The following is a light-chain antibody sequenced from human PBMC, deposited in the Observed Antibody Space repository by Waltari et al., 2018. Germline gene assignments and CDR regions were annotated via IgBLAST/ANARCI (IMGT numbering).Light chain of an antibody. CDR3: QQHDGVRS. J-gene: IGKJ4*01. Sequence: DIQMTQSPSSLSASVGDTVTITCRASQDINKYLNWYQQKPGQAPKLLVYDTSDLEVGVPSRFSGSGFGTDFTLTIRGLQLEDIATYYCQQHDGVRSFGGGTKVEL. CDR1: QDINKY. CDR2: DTS. V-gene: IGKV1-33*01.